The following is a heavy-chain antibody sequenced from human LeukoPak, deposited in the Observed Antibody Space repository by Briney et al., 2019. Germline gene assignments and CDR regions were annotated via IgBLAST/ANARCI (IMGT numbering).Heavy chain of an antibody. J-gene: IGHJ4*02. CDR2: INSDGSST. CDR1: GFTFSNYW. Sequence: GGSLRLSCAASGFTFSNYWMHWVRHGPGKGLVWVSRINSDGSSTRYADSVKGRFTISRDNAKNTLYLQMNSLRAEDTAVYYCVSPSSGSFDYWGQGTLLTVSS. D-gene: IGHD6-19*01. V-gene: IGHV3-74*01. CDR3: VSPSSGSFDY.